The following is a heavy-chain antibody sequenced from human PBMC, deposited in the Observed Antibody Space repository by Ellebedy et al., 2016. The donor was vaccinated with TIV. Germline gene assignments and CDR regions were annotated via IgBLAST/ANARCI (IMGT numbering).Heavy chain of an antibody. CDR3: ARSSPSSGSYGY. CDR2: IYYSGST. V-gene: IGHV4-59*01. Sequence: MPSETLSLTCAVYGGSFSGYYWSWIRQPPGKGLEWIGYIYYSGSTNYNPSLKSRVTISVDTSKNQFSLKLSSVTAADTAVYYCARSSPSSGSYGYWGQGTLVTVSS. J-gene: IGHJ4*02. CDR1: GGSFSGYY. D-gene: IGHD3-10*01.